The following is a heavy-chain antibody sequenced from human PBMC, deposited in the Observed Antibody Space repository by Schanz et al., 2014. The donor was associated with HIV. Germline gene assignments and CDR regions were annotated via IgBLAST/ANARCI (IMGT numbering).Heavy chain of an antibody. CDR1: GFTLSSYA. CDR2: ISYDGSNK. CDR3: ARDVSHDSSGHYSDYYYGMDV. V-gene: IGHV3-30-3*01. J-gene: IGHJ6*02. Sequence: VQLVESGGGVVQPGRSLRLSCAVSGFTLSSYAMHWVRQAAGKGLEWVAVISYDGSNKNYADSVKGRFTISRDNSKNTLYLQMNSLRAEDTAVYYCARDVSHDSSGHYSDYYYGMDVWGQGTTVTVSS. D-gene: IGHD3-22*01.